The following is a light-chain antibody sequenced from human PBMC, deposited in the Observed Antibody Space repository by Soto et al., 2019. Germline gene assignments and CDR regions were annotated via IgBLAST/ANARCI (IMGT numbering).Light chain of an antibody. CDR1: QDIGTY. V-gene: IGKV1-8*01. Sequence: AIRMTQSPSSFSASTGDRVSITCRATQDIGTYLAWYQQIPGKAPKLLIYDASTLQTGVPSRFSGSGSGTDFYLTISYLQSEDFGTYYCQQFYNYPRTFGQGTKVEIK. CDR3: QQFYNYPRT. CDR2: DAS. J-gene: IGKJ1*01.